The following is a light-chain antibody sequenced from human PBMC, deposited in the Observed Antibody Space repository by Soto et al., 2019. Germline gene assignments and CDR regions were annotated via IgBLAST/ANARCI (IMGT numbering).Light chain of an antibody. V-gene: IGKV1-5*01. CDR1: QNINNW. Sequence: DIQMTQSPSTMSAYIGDRVTITCRARQNINNWIAWYQQKPGKAPKFLIYDASTLESGFPSRFSGSGFGIEFSLTISRLPPDDFGCYYRQHMRTFGQRTKVEMK. CDR3: QHMRT. CDR2: DAS. J-gene: IGKJ1*01.